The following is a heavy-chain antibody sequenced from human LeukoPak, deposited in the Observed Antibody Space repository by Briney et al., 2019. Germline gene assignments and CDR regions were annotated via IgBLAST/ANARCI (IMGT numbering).Heavy chain of an antibody. Sequence: ASVKVSCKASGYTFSSYAMNWVRQAPGQGLEWMGWINTNTGNPTYAQGFTGRFVFSLDTSVSTAYLQISSLKAEDTAVYYCARRDGPVYYYGMDVWGQGTTVTVSS. CDR1: GYTFSSYA. CDR3: ARRDGPVYYYGMDV. J-gene: IGHJ6*02. D-gene: IGHD5-24*01. CDR2: INTNTGNP. V-gene: IGHV7-4-1*02.